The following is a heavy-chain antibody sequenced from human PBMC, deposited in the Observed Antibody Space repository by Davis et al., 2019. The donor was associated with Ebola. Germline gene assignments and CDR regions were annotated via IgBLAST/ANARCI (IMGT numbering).Heavy chain of an antibody. CDR3: ARAVNYYSHHNMEV. V-gene: IGHV3-72*01. Sequence: GESLKISCAASGFTFSSYAMSWVRQAPGKGLEWVGRTRNRANSYTTEYAASVKGRFAVSRDDSNNSLYLQMNSLKIDDTAVYYCARAVNYYSHHNMEVWGKGTTVTVSS. CDR1: GFTFSSYA. J-gene: IGHJ6*03. CDR2: TRNRANSYTT. D-gene: IGHD6-19*01.